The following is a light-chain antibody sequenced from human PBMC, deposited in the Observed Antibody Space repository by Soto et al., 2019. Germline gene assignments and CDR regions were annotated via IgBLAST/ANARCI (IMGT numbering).Light chain of an antibody. CDR1: QSVNSKY. Sequence: EIVLTQSPGTLSLSPEERASLSCRASQSVNSKYLAWYQQKPGQAPRLVIYGASNRVTGLPDRFSGSGSGTDFTLTISRLEAEDFAFYYCHHYGSSFGGGTRVEFK. V-gene: IGKV3-20*01. J-gene: IGKJ4*01. CDR2: GAS. CDR3: HHYGSS.